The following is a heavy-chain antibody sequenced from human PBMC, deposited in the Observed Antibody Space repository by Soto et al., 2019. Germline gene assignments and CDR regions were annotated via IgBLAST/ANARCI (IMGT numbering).Heavy chain of an antibody. V-gene: IGHV3-53*02. D-gene: IGHD4-17*01. CDR2: IESGGNS. CDR3: ARDVYGDYTFDS. CDR1: GFSVSENY. J-gene: IGHJ4*01. Sequence: EVQLMETGGGFIQPGGSLRLSCVASGFSVSENYMNWVRQAPGKGLEWVSVIESGGNSYYADSVKGRFIISRDNSKNTLFLQMNSLRADDTAVYHCARDVYGDYTFDSWGHGTLVTVSS.